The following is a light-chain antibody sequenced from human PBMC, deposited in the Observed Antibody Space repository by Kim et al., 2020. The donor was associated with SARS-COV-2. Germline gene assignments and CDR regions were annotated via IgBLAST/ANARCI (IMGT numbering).Light chain of an antibody. J-gene: IGLJ3*02. CDR3: QAWDSSTAS. CDR1: KLGDKY. CDR2: KDS. Sequence: SYELTQPPSVSVSPGQTASITCSGDKLGDKYACWYQQKPGQSPVLVIYKDSKRPSGIPERFSGSNSGNTATLTISGTQAMDEADYYCQAWDSSTASFGGGTQLTVL. V-gene: IGLV3-1*01.